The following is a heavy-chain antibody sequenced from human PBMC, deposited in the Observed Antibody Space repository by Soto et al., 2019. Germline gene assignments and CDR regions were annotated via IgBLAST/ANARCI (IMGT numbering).Heavy chain of an antibody. CDR1: GFTFSSYA. CDR3: ARGSAVAGIDY. CDR2: ISYDGSNK. V-gene: IGHV3-30-3*01. J-gene: IGHJ4*02. Sequence: QVQLVESGGGVVQPGRSLRLSCAASGFTFSSYAMHWVRQAPGKGLEWVAVISYDGSNKYYADSVKGRFTISRDNSKNTLYLQMNGLRAEDTAVYYCARGSAVAGIDYWGQGTLVTVSS. D-gene: IGHD6-19*01.